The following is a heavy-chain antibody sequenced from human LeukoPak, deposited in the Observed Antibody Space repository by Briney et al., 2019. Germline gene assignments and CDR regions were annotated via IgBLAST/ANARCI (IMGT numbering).Heavy chain of an antibody. D-gene: IGHD4-17*01. CDR1: GFTFSSYA. Sequence: GGSLRLSCAASGFTFSSYAMSWVRQAPGKGLEWVSAISAGGGSTYYADSVKGRFTISRDNSKNTLYLQMNSLRAEGTAVYYCAKDPSYGDYSPLGFDPWGQGTLVTVSS. CDR2: ISAGGGST. CDR3: AKDPSYGDYSPLGFDP. V-gene: IGHV3-23*01. J-gene: IGHJ5*02.